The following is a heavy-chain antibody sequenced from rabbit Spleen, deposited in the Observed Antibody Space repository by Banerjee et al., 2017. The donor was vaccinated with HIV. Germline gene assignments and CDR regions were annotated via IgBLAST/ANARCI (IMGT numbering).Heavy chain of an antibody. D-gene: IGHD8-1*01. CDR1: GFTLSSYY. CDR2: IDPVFGIT. CDR3: ARDGAGGSYFAL. J-gene: IGHJ4*01. Sequence: QLKESGGGLVQTGGSLKLSRKASGFTLSSYYMNWVRQAPGKGLEWIGYIDPVFGITYYANWVNGRFSISRENAQNTVFLQMTSLTAADTATYFCARDGAGGSYFALWGQGTLVTVS. V-gene: IGHV1S7*01.